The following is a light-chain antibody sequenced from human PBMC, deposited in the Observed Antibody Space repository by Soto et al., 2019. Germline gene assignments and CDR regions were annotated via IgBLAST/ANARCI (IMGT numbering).Light chain of an antibody. Sequence: DIQMTQSPSSLSASVGDRVTITCRASQSISSYLNWYQQKPGKAPKLLIYAASSLQSGVPSRFSGRGSATDFTLTISSLQPEDFATYYCQQSYSTPVYTFVQGTKLEIK. CDR2: AAS. V-gene: IGKV1-39*01. J-gene: IGKJ2*01. CDR3: QQSYSTPVYT. CDR1: QSISSY.